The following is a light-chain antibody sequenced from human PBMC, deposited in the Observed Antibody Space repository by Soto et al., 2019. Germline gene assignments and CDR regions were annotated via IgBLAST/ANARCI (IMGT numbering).Light chain of an antibody. V-gene: IGLV2-14*01. CDR2: EVT. J-gene: IGLJ1*01. CDR1: ISDVGGYNH. Sequence: QSVLTQPASVSGSPGQSITISCTGTISDVGGYNHVSWYQIHPGKAPKLIIYEVTSRPSGVSYRFSGSKSGNSASLTISGLQAEDEADYYCRSYASSSSYVFGGGTKVTVL. CDR3: RSYASSSSYV.